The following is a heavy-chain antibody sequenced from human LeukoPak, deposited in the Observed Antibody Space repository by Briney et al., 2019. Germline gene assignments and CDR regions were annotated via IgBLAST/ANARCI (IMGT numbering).Heavy chain of an antibody. CDR1: GFTVSSNY. D-gene: IGHD2-2*01. V-gene: IGHV3-66*01. J-gene: IGHJ6*03. CDR2: IYSCGST. Sequence: GGSLRLSCAAPGFTVSSNYMSWVRQAPGKGLEWVSIIYSCGSTYYADSVKGRFTISRDNSKNTLYLQMNSLRAEDTAVYYCARDRSVGSYCSTTTLDMDVWGKGTTVTVSS. CDR3: ARDRSVGSYCSTTTLDMDV.